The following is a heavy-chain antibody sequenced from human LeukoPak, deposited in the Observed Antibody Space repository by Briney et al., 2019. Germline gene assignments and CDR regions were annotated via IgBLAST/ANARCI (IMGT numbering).Heavy chain of an antibody. J-gene: IGHJ4*02. CDR3: ARKLYYGDYFDY. D-gene: IGHD3-3*01. Sequence: SETLSLTCAVSGYSLSSGYYWGWVRPPPGKGLEWIGTIYHSGYTYYNPSLKSRVTISVDTSKNQFSLKLSSVTAADTAVYYCARKLYYGDYFDYWGQGTLVTVSS. V-gene: IGHV4-38-2*01. CDR2: IYHSGYT. CDR1: GYSLSSGYY.